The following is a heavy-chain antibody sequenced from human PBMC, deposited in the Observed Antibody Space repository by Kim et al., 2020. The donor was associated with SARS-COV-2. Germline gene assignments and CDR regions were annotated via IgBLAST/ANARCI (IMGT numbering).Heavy chain of an antibody. CDR2: IDPSDSYT. D-gene: IGHD3-16*01. CDR1: GYSFTSYW. J-gene: IGHJ2*01. V-gene: IGHV5-10-1*01. Sequence: GESLKISCKGSGYSFTSYWISWVRQMPGKGLEWMGRIDPSDSYTNYSPSFQGHVTISADKSISTAYLQWSSLKASDTAMYYCARQNKYDYVLWYFDLWGRGTLVTVSS. CDR3: ARQNKYDYVLWYFDL.